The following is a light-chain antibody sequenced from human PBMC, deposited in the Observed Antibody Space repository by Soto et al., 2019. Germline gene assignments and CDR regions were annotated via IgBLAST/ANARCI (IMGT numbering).Light chain of an antibody. J-gene: IGKJ5*01. CDR3: QQRNNWPPIT. V-gene: IGKV3-11*01. Sequence: EIVLTQSPGTLSLSPGESATLSCSAIQSVSSSYLAWYQQKPGPAPRLLIYDASTRATGIPARFSGSGSETDFTLTITSLEAEDFAVYYCQQRNNWPPITFGQGTRLEIK. CDR1: QSVSSSY. CDR2: DAS.